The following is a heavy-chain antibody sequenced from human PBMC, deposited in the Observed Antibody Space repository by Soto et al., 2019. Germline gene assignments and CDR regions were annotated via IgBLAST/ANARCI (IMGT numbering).Heavy chain of an antibody. CDR3: ASEGVAPYYYSAMDV. V-gene: IGHV1-18*01. CDR1: GYTFTRSG. D-gene: IGHD5-12*01. CDR2: ISSYNDDT. J-gene: IGHJ6*02. Sequence: QVQLVQSGAEVKKPGASVKVSCKASGYTFTRSGISWVRQAPGQGPEWMGWISSYNDDTNYAQTFQGRVTMTTDTSTSTAYMELRSLISADTAVYYCASEGVAPYYYSAMDVWGQGTPVTVSS.